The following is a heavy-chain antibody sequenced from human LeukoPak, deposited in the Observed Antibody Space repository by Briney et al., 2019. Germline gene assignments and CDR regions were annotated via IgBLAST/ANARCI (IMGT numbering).Heavy chain of an antibody. CDR2: INHSGST. CDR3: ARDNYDRSGPLYFDY. Sequence: SETLSLTCAVYGGSFSGYYWSWIRQPPGKGLEWIGEINHSGSTNYNPSLKSRVTISVDTSKNQFSLKLISVTAADTAVYYCARDNYDRSGPLYFDYWGQGTLVTVSS. V-gene: IGHV4-34*01. J-gene: IGHJ4*02. D-gene: IGHD3-22*01. CDR1: GGSFSGYY.